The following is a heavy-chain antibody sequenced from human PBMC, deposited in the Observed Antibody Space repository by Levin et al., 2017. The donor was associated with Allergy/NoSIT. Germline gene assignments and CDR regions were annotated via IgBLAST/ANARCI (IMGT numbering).Heavy chain of an antibody. J-gene: IGHJ4*02. CDR3: ASHLTDRPNDH. Sequence: SETLSLTCTVSGGSISSSRYFCDWIRQTPGKGLQWVGTIYYSGATYYNPSLKSRVALSVDTSKNQFSLRLSSVTAADTAIYYCASHLTDRPNDHWGQGALVTVSS. CDR1: GGSISSSRYF. V-gene: IGHV4-39*01. CDR2: IYYSGAT. D-gene: IGHD6-6*01.